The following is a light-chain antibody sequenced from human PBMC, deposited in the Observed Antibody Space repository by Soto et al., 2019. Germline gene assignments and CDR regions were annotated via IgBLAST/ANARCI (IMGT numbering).Light chain of an antibody. CDR1: QDIGNY. CDR3: QKNVGAPRT. Sequence: DIQMTQSPSSLSASVGDRVTITCRASQDIGNYLSWYQQKSGGVPRLLIYTASTLQSGVPSRFSVSKAGTDFPLTIRSLQTEDVATHFWQKNVGAPRTCGQWTKVEIK. J-gene: IGKJ1*01. CDR2: TAS. V-gene: IGKV1-27*01.